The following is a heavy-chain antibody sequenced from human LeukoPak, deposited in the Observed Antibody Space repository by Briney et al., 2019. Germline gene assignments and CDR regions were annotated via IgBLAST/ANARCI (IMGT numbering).Heavy chain of an antibody. J-gene: IGHJ6*03. V-gene: IGHV4-4*07. CDR2: IYTSGST. CDR3: ASTITIFGVVTYYYYMDV. D-gene: IGHD3-3*01. Sequence: SETLSLTCTVSGGSISNYYWSWIRQPAGKGLEWIGRIYTSGSTNYNPSLKSRVTMSVDTSKNQFSLKLSSVTAADTAVYYCASTITIFGVVTYYYYMDVWGKGTTVTVSS. CDR1: GGSISNYY.